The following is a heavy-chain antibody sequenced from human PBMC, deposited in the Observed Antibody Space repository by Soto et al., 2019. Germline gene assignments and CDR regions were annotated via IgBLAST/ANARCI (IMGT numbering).Heavy chain of an antibody. CDR1: GFTFSSYG. D-gene: IGHD6-13*01. CDR3: ARGYGWFDP. J-gene: IGHJ5*02. Sequence: QVQLVESGGGVVQPGRSLRLSCAASGFTFSSYGMHWVRQAPGKGLEGVAVLWYDGSNKYYADAVKGRFTISRDNSKNTLYLQMNSLRAEDTAVYYCARGYGWFDPWGQGTLVTVSS. CDR2: LWYDGSNK. V-gene: IGHV3-33*01.